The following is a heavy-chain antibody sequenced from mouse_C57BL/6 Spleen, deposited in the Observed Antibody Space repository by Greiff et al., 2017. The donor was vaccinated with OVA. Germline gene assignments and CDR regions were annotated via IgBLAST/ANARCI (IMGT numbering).Heavy chain of an antibody. D-gene: IGHD4-1*01. Sequence: DVQLVESGGGLVQPGGSLSLSCAASGFTFTDYYMSWVRQPPGKALEWLGFIRNKANGYTTEYSASVKGRFTISRDNSQSILYLQMNALRAEDSATYYCARYMRTGGAFYAMDYWGQGTSVTVSS. CDR2: IRNKANGYTT. J-gene: IGHJ4*01. CDR3: ARYMRTGGAFYAMDY. V-gene: IGHV7-3*01. CDR1: GFTFTDYY.